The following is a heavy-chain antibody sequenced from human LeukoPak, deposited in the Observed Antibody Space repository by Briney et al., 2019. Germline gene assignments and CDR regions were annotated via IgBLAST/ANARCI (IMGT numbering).Heavy chain of an antibody. D-gene: IGHD3-9*01. Sequence: GGSLRLSCAASGFTFSSYAMHWVRQAPGKGLEWVAVISYDGSNKYYADSVKGRFTISRDNSKNTLYLQMNSLRAEDTAVYYCARGRSYDILDYWGQGTLVTVSS. J-gene: IGHJ4*02. V-gene: IGHV3-30-3*01. CDR1: GFTFSSYA. CDR3: ARGRSYDILDY. CDR2: ISYDGSNK.